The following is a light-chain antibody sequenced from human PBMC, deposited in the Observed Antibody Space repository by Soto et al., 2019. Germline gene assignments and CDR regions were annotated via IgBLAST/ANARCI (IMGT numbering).Light chain of an antibody. CDR1: QSVRIY. CDR3: QQYNNWPPWT. V-gene: IGKV1-39*01. J-gene: IGKJ1*01. CDR2: AAS. Sequence: DIQMTQSPSSLSASLGGRVTITCLASQSVRIYLNWYQQKPGKAPKVLIYAASNLQSGVPSGFSGSGSGTEFTLTISSLQSEDFAVYFCQQYNNWPPWTFGQGTKVDI.